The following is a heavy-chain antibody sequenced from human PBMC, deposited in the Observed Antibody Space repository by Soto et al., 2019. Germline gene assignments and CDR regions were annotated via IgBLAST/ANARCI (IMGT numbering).Heavy chain of an antibody. CDR2: ISSSSSTI. V-gene: IGHV3-48*01. D-gene: IGHD3-9*01. J-gene: IGHJ6*03. Sequence: ESGGGLVQPGGSLRLSCAASGFTFSSYSMNWVRQAPGKGLEWVSYISSSSSTIYYADSVKGRFTISRDNAKNSLYLQMNSLRAEDTAVYYCARSALDYDILTGYQYYYYYMDVWGKGTTVTVSS. CDR3: ARSALDYDILTGYQYYYYYMDV. CDR1: GFTFSSYS.